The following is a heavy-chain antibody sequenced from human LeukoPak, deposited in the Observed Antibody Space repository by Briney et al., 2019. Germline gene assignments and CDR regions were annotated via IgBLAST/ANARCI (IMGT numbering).Heavy chain of an antibody. D-gene: IGHD3-3*01. CDR2: ISSSSTYI. CDR3: AKDAGYYDFWSGYYYYYYMDV. Sequence: GGSLRLSCAASGFIFSSYNINWVRQAPGKGLEWVSSISSSSTYIYYADSVKGRFTISRDNAKNSVYLQMNSLRAEDTAVYYCAKDAGYYDFWSGYYYYYYMDVWGKGTTVTVSS. V-gene: IGHV3-21*01. CDR1: GFIFSSYN. J-gene: IGHJ6*03.